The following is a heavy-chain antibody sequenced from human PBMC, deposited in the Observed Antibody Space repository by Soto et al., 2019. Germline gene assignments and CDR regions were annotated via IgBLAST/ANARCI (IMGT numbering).Heavy chain of an antibody. D-gene: IGHD2-2*01. CDR1: GFTFSNFA. CDR3: VKDTSSSPYYMDV. V-gene: IGHV3-23*01. CDR2: ITGSTGST. Sequence: EVQVLESGGGSVQPGGSLRLSCAASGFTFSNFAMGWVRHAPGKGLEWVSEITGSTGSTYYADSVRGRFFISRDNSKNTLHVQMNSLRVECTAVYYCVKDTSSSPYYMDVWGKGTTVTVSS. J-gene: IGHJ6*03.